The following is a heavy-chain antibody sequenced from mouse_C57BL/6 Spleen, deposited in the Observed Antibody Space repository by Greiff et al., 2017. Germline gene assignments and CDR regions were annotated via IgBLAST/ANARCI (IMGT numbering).Heavy chain of an antibody. CDR3: ARRGYGSSPAWFAY. CDR2: ILPGSGST. J-gene: IGHJ3*01. V-gene: IGHV1-9*01. Sequence: QVQLQQSGAELMKPGASVKLSCKATGYTFTGYWIEWVKQRPGHGLEWIGEILPGSGSTNYNAKFKGKATFTADTSSNTAYMQLSSLTTEDSAIYNCARRGYGSSPAWFAYWGQGTLVTVSA. CDR1: GYTFTGYW. D-gene: IGHD1-1*01.